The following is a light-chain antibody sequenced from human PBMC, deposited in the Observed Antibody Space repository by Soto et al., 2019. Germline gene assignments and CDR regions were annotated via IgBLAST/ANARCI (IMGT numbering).Light chain of an antibody. Sequence: EIQMTQKPSSLSASVGDRVAITCRASQSISSYLNWYQQKPGKAPKLLIYAASSLQSGVPSRFSGSGSGTDFTLTISSLQPEDFATYYCQQSYSTPRTFGQGTIVDI. CDR3: QQSYSTPRT. CDR2: AAS. V-gene: IGKV1-39*01. J-gene: IGKJ1*01. CDR1: QSISSY.